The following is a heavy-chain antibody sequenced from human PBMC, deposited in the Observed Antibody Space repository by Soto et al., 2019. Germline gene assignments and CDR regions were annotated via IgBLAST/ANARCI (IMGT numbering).Heavy chain of an antibody. V-gene: IGHV1-69*02. Sequence: QVQLVQSGAEVKKPGSSVKVSCKASGGTFSSYTISWVRQAPGQGLEWMGRIIPILGIANYAQKFQGRVTITADKSTSTAYKELSSLRSEDTAVYYCARGVGPKNAFDIWGQGTMVTVSS. J-gene: IGHJ3*02. CDR3: ARGVGPKNAFDI. CDR2: IIPILGIA. CDR1: GGTFSSYT.